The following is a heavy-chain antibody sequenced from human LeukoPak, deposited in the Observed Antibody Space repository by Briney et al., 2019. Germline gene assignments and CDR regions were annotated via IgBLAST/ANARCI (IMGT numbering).Heavy chain of an antibody. D-gene: IGHD2-8*02. J-gene: IGHJ4*02. Sequence: AGGSLRLSCAVSGFTFSIYAMSWVRQAPGKGLEWVSVIYSGDNTYYVESVKGRFTISRDNSKNTLFLQMNRLRAEDTAVYYCAGRRVLDASFDYWGQGTLVTVSS. CDR1: GFTFSIYA. CDR3: AGRRVLDASFDY. V-gene: IGHV3-66*02. CDR2: IYSGDNT.